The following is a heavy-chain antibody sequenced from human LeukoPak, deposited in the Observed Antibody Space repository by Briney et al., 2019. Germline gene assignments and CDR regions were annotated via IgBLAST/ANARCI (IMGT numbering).Heavy chain of an antibody. CDR2: IRSKANSYAT. Sequence: GGSLRPSCAASGFTFSGSAMHWVRQASGKGLEWVGRIRSKANSYATAYAASVKGRFTISRDDSKNTAYLQMNSLKTEDTAVYYCTSPFIVGGTYYHYWGQGTLVTVSS. J-gene: IGHJ4*02. CDR3: TSPFIVGGTYYHY. V-gene: IGHV3-73*01. CDR1: GFTFSGSA. D-gene: IGHD1-26*01.